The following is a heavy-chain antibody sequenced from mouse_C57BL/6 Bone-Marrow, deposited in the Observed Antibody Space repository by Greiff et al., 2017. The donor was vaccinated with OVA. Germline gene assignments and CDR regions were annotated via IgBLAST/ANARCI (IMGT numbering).Heavy chain of an antibody. D-gene: IGHD1-1*01. CDR2: INPSNGGT. V-gene: IGHV1-53*01. CDR3: ARGEIYYYGSPFAY. CDR1: GYTFTSYW. J-gene: IGHJ3*01. Sequence: QVQLKQSGTELVKPGASVKLSCKASGYTFTSYWMHWVKQRPGQGLEWIGNINPSNGGTNYNEKFKSKATLTVDKSSSTAYMQLSSLTSEDSAVYYCARGEIYYYGSPFAYWGQGTLVTVSA.